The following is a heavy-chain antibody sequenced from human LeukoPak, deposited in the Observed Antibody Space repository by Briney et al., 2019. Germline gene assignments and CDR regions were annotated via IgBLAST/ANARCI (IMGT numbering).Heavy chain of an antibody. Sequence: PSETLSLTCAVSCGSISGYYWSWIRQSPGKGLEWIGYIYYTGITAYSPSLGSRVTISVDRSNNQFSLRLTSVTAADTAVYYCARLHSSRAEEFDPWGQGTLVTVSS. CDR1: CGSISGYY. V-gene: IGHV4-59*01. J-gene: IGHJ5*02. CDR2: IYYTGIT. CDR3: ARLHSSRAEEFDP.